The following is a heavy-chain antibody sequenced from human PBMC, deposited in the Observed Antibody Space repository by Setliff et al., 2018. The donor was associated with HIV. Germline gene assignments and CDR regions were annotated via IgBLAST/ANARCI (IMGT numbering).Heavy chain of an antibody. CDR2: VSQSGST. V-gene: IGHV4-39*01. CDR1: GVSINRTDHY. CDR3: ARVPVPGANWFDP. J-gene: IGHJ5*02. Sequence: SETLSLTCSVSGVSINRTDHYWGWIRQSPGKSLEWIGSVSQSGSTYYNPYLKSRITISVDRSKNLFSLKLISVTAADQGVYYCARVPVPGANWFDPWGLGTLVTAPQ.